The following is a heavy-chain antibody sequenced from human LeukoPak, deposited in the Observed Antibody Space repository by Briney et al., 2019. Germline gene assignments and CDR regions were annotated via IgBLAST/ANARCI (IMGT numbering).Heavy chain of an antibody. CDR2: INGSSRAI. J-gene: IGHJ4*02. CDR1: GFTFSSYA. CDR3: ARATSDYSTGWYVY. D-gene: IGHD6-19*01. V-gene: IGHV3-48*04. Sequence: PGRSLRLSCAASGFTFSSYAMHWVRQAPGKGLEWVSYINGSSRAIYYADSVKGRFTVSRDNAKNSLYLQMNSLRAEDTAVYYCARATSDYSTGWYVYWGQGTLVTVSS.